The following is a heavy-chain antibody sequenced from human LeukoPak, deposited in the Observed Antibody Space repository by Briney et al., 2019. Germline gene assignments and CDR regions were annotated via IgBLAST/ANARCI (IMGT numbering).Heavy chain of an antibody. D-gene: IGHD3-3*01. CDR3: ASYDFWSGYSGYGMDV. V-gene: IGHV3-48*02. CDR1: GLTVSSYS. Sequence: PGGSLRLSCAASGLTVSSYSMNWVRQAPGKGLEWVSYISSSSSTIYYADSVKGRFTISRDNAKNSLYLQMNSLRDEDTAVYYCASYDFWSGYSGYGMDVWGQGTTVTVSS. CDR2: ISSSSSTI. J-gene: IGHJ6*02.